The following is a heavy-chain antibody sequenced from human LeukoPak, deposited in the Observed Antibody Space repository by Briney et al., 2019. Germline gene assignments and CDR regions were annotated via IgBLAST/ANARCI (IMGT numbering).Heavy chain of an antibody. CDR2: ISAYNGNT. CDR3: ARKVTMVRGIISSKTQSYYGMDV. V-gene: IGHV1-18*01. J-gene: IGHJ6*02. CDR1: GYTFTSYG. D-gene: IGHD3-10*01. Sequence: VASVKVSCKASGYTFTSYGISWVRQAPGQGLEWTGWISAYNGNTNYAQKLQGRVTMTTDTSTSTAYMELRSLRSDDTAVYYCARKVTMVRGIISSKTQSYYGMDVWGQGTTVTVSS.